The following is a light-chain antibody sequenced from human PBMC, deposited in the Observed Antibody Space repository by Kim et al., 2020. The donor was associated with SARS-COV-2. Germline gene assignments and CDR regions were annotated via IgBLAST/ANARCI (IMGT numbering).Light chain of an antibody. V-gene: IGKV2-30*01. J-gene: IGKJ3*01. CDR2: KVS. CDR1: QSLVYSDRNTY. CDR3: MQGTHWPFT. Sequence: PASISCMSSQSLVYSDRNTYLNWFHQRPGQAPRRLIYKVSNRDSGVPDRFSGSGSGTDFTLQINRVEAEDVGVYYCMQGTHWPFTFGPGTKVDIK.